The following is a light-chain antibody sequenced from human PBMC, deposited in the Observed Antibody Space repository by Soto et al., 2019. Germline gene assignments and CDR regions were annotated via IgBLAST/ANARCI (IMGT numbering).Light chain of an antibody. J-gene: IGKJ2*01. CDR1: QSVSSN. Sequence: EIVMTPSPATLSVSPGERATLSCRASQSVSSNLAWYQQKPGQAPSRLIYGASTRATGIPARFSGSGSGTELTLTITSLQSEDFAVYYCQHYNNWPPYTFGQGTKVDSK. CDR2: GAS. V-gene: IGKV3-15*01. CDR3: QHYNNWPPYT.